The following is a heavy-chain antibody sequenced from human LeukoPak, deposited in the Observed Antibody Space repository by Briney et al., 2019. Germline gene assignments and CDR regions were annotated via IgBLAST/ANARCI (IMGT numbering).Heavy chain of an antibody. CDR3: ARVGRVGQSDYGMDV. Sequence: PSETLSLTCSVSGGSISGYYWSWIRQPAGKGLEWIGRIYSSGSTDYNPSLKSRVTMSVDTSKNQFSLKLISVTAADTAVYYCARVGRVGQSDYGMDVWGQGTTVTVSS. V-gene: IGHV4-4*07. CDR1: GGSISGYY. CDR2: IYSSGST. J-gene: IGHJ6*02. D-gene: IGHD3-10*01.